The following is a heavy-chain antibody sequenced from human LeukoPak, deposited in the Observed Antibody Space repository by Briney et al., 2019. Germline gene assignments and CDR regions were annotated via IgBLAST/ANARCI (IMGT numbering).Heavy chain of an antibody. CDR1: GGSISSYY. Sequence: SETLSLTCTVSGGSISSYYWSWIRQPPGKGLEWIGYIYYSGSTNYNPSLKSRVTISVDTSKNQFSLKLSSVTAADTAVYYCARHVFRYDSSGDYDYWGQGTLVTVSS. J-gene: IGHJ4*02. CDR2: IYYSGST. CDR3: ARHVFRYDSSGDYDY. V-gene: IGHV4-59*08. D-gene: IGHD3-22*01.